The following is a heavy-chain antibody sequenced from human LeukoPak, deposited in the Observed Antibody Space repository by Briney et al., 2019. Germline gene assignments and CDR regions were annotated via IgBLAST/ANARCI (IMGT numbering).Heavy chain of an antibody. D-gene: IGHD3-9*01. CDR2: ISSSSSYI. CDR1: GFTFSSYS. V-gene: IGHV3-21*04. CDR3: AFAGYGFYYFDY. Sequence: GGSLRLSCAASGFTFSSYSMNWVRQAPGKGLEWVSSISSSSSYIYYADSVKGRFTISRDNAKNSLYLQMNSLRAEDTAVYYCAFAGYGFYYFDYWGQGTLVTVSS. J-gene: IGHJ4*02.